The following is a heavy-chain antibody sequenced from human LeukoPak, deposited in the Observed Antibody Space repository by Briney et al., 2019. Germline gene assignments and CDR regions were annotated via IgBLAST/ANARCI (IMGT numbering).Heavy chain of an antibody. CDR2: IIPIFGTA. J-gene: IGHJ3*02. CDR1: GGTFSSYA. CDR3: ARDRSSGSYYSWVAFDI. V-gene: IGHV1-69*01. Sequence: GASVKVSCKASGGTFSSYAISWVRQAPGQGLEWMGGIIPIFGTANYAQKFQGRVTITADESTSTAYMELSSLRSEDTAVYYCARDRSSGSYYSWVAFDIWGQGTMVTVSS. D-gene: IGHD1-26*01.